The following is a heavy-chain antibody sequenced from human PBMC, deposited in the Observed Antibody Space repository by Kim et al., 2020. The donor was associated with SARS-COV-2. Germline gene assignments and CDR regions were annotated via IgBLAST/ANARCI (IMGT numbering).Heavy chain of an antibody. D-gene: IGHD3-22*01. J-gene: IGHJ4*02. CDR3: AKDFYESSGYYYATY. CDR1: GFTFTSYA. CDR2: ISGGGDNT. V-gene: IGHV3-23*01. Sequence: GGSLRLSCAASGFTFTSYAMNWVRQAPGKGLEWVSGISGGGDNTYYADSVKGRFTISRDNSKNMVFLQMNSLRVEDTAFYYCAKDFYESSGYYYATYWGQGTLVTVSS.